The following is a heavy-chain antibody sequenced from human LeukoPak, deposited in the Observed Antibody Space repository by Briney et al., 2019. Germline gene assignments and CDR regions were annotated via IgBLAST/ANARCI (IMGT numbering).Heavy chain of an antibody. D-gene: IGHD3-10*01. CDR1: GFPFSSYW. CDR3: TTGIDDGGGY. Sequence: PGGSLRLSCVASGFPFSSYWMTWVRQAPGKGLEWVGRIKNKNEGGASHYAASVKDRFSISRDDSRTTLFLQMNSLKIEDTGVYYCTTGIDDGGGYWGQGTQVTVSS. CDR2: IKNKNEGGAS. V-gene: IGHV3-15*06. J-gene: IGHJ4*02.